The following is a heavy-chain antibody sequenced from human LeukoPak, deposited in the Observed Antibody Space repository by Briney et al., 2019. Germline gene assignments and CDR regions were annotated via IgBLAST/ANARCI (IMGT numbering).Heavy chain of an antibody. J-gene: IGHJ4*02. V-gene: IGHV3-74*01. CDR2: INSDGRDT. D-gene: IGHD3-10*01. CDR1: GFTFSDYW. CDR3: AKVLWFGELLWGRGYYFDY. Sequence: GGSLRLSCAASGFTFSDYWMHWVRQAPGKGLEWVSHINSDGRDTNYADSVKGRFTISRDNANNMVYLHMNGLRAEDTAVYYCAKVLWFGELLWGRGYYFDYWGQGILVTVSS.